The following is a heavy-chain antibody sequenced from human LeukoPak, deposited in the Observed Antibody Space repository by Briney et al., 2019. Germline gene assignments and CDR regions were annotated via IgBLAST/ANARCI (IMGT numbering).Heavy chain of an antibody. Sequence: GASVKVSCKASGYTFTGYYMHWVRQAPGQGLEWMGWINTNTGNPTYAQGFTGRYVFSLDTSVSTAYLQISSLKAEDTAVYYCARAHDFWSGSSFDIWGQGTLVTVSS. J-gene: IGHJ3*02. V-gene: IGHV7-4-1*02. D-gene: IGHD3-3*01. CDR1: GYTFTGYY. CDR3: ARAHDFWSGSSFDI. CDR2: INTNTGNP.